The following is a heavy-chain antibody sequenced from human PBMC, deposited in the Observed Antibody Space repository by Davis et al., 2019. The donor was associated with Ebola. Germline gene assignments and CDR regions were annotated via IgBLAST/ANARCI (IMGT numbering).Heavy chain of an antibody. D-gene: IGHD2-15*01. CDR3: ASDQGYFDI. V-gene: IGHV4-59*01. J-gene: IGHJ2*01. CDR2: INYAGST. Sequence: MPGGSLRLSCTVSGGSISSYYWSWFRQPPGKGLEWIGYINYAGSTNYNPSLKSRVTISIDTSKNQFSLKLRSVAAADTAVYYCASDQGYFDIWGRGIRVTVSS. CDR1: GGSISSYY.